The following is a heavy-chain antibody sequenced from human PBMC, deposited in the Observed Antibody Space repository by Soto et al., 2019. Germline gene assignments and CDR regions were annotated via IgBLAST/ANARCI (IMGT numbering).Heavy chain of an antibody. CDR1: GFTFSSYG. D-gene: IGHD3-22*01. Sequence: QVQLVESGGGVVQPGRSLRLSCAASGFTFSSYGMHWVRQAPGKGLEWVAVIWYDGSNKYYADSVKGRFTISRDNSKNTLYLQMNSLRAEDTAVYYCARDPDSSGYYKPGNYWGQGTLVTVSS. V-gene: IGHV3-33*01. CDR3: ARDPDSSGYYKPGNY. CDR2: IWYDGSNK. J-gene: IGHJ4*02.